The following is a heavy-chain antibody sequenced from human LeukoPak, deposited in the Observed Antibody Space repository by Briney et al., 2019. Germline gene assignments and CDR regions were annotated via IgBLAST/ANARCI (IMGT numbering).Heavy chain of an antibody. D-gene: IGHD6-13*01. J-gene: IGHJ4*02. CDR1: GGSISSSSYY. CDR2: IYYSGST. CDR3: ARGASSRFEH. Sequence: SETLSLTCTVSGGSISSSSYYWGWIRQPPGKGLEWIGSIYYSGSTYYNPSLKSRVTISEDTSKNQFSLKLSSVTAADTAVYYCARGASSRFEHWGQGTLVTVSS. V-gene: IGHV4-39*07.